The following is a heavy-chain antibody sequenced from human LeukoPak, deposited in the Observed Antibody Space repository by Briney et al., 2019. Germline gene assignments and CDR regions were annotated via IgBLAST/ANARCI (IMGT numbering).Heavy chain of an antibody. CDR3: ARRTYDSSGRFDY. J-gene: IGHJ4*02. D-gene: IGHD3-22*01. CDR1: GGSISSHY. CDR2: IYYRGST. V-gene: IGHV4-59*11. Sequence: SETLSLTCSVSGGSISSHYWSWIRQSPGKGLEWIGYIYYRGSTNYNPSLKSRVTISADTSKNQFSLKLSSVTAADTAVYYCARRTYDSSGRFDYWGQGTLVTVSS.